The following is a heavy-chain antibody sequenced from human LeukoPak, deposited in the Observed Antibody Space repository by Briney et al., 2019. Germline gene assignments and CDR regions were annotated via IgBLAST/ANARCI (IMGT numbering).Heavy chain of an antibody. D-gene: IGHD6-19*01. V-gene: IGHV1-18*01. Sequence: ASVKVSCKASGYTFTSYGISWVRQAPGQGLEWMGWISAYNGNTNYAQKLQGRVTMTRDTSISTAYMELSRLRSDDTAVYYCARVIAVAGVRFDYWGQGTLVTVSS. J-gene: IGHJ4*02. CDR3: ARVIAVAGVRFDY. CDR2: ISAYNGNT. CDR1: GYTFTSYG.